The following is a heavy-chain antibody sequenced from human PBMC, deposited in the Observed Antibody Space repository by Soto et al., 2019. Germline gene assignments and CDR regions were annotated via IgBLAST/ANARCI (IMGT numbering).Heavy chain of an antibody. D-gene: IGHD6-13*01. CDR1: GGSFIGYY. CDR2: INHSVST. V-gene: IGHV4-34*01. CDR3: ARGRRRRLYSSSWYGGNYYYGMDV. J-gene: IGHJ6*02. Sequence: TSETLSLTCAVCGGSFIGYYWSWIRQPPGKSLELIWEINHSVSTNYNPSLKSRVNISVDTSKNQFSLKLSSVTAADTAVYYCARGRRRRLYSSSWYGGNYYYGMDVWGQGTTVT.